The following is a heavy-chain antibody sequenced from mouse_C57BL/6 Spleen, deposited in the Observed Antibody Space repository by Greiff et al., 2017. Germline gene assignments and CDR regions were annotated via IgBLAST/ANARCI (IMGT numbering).Heavy chain of an antibody. CDR1: GFSLTSYG. V-gene: IGHV2-6*01. J-gene: IGHJ3*01. Sequence: VKVVESGPGLVAPSQSLSITCTVSGFSLTSYGVDWVRQSPGKGLEWLGVIWGVGSTNYNSALKSRLSISKDNSKSQVFLKMNSLQTDDTAMYYCASLGGQGFAYWGQGTLVTVSA. CDR3: ASLGGQGFAY. CDR2: IWGVGST. D-gene: IGHD3-2*02.